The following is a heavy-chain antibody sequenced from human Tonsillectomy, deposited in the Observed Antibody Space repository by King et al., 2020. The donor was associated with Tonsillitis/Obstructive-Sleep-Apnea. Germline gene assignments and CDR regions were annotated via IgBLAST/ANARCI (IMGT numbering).Heavy chain of an antibody. J-gene: IGHJ4*02. V-gene: IGHV3-30*18. Sequence: VQLVESGGGVVQPGRSLRLSCAASGFTFSSYGMHWVRQAPGKGLEWGAVISYDGSNKYYADSVKGRFTISRDNSKNKLYLQMNSLRAEDTAVYYCAKGSKYQLLYGFDYWGQGTLVTVSS. CDR2: ISYDGSNK. D-gene: IGHD2-2*02. CDR1: GFTFSSYG. CDR3: AKGSKYQLLYGFDY.